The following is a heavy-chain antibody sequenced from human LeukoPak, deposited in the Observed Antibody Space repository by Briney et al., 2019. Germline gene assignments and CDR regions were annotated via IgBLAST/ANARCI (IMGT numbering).Heavy chain of an antibody. V-gene: IGHV4-61*02. CDR3: ARDRSWGFYGGNSLYYYYYMDV. J-gene: IGHJ6*03. Sequence: SQTLSLTCTVSGGSISSGSYYWSWLRQPAGKGLEWIGRIYTSGSTNYNPSLKSRVTISVDTSKSQFSLKLSSVTAADTAVYYCARDRSWGFYGGNSLYYYYYMDVWGKGTTVTVSS. CDR2: IYTSGST. D-gene: IGHD4-23*01. CDR1: GGSISSGSYY.